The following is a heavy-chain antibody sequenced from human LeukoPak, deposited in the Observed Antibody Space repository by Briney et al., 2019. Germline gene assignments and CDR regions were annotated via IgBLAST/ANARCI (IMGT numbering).Heavy chain of an antibody. CDR1: GGSISSYY. CDR2: IYYSGST. J-gene: IGHJ5*01. V-gene: IGHV4-59*01. D-gene: IGHD6-13*01. CDR3: ARGYSSSWYDS. Sequence: SETLSLTCTVSGGSISSYYWSWIRQPPGKGLEWIGSIYYSGSTNYNPSLKSRVTISIDTSENQFSLKLSSVTAADTAVYYCARGYSSSWYDSWGQGTLVTVSS.